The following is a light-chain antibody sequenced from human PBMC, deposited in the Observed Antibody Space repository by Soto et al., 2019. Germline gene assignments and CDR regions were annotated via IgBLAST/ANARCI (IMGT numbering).Light chain of an antibody. CDR3: QTWGTGIRV. CDR2: LNSDGSH. J-gene: IGLJ2*01. V-gene: IGLV4-69*01. Sequence: QPVLTQSPSTSASLGASVKLTCTLSSGHSSYAIAWHQQQPEKGPRYLMKLNSDGSHSKGDGIPDRFSGSSSGAERYLTISSLQSEDEADYYCQTWGTGIRVFGGGTLLTV. CDR1: SGHSSYA.